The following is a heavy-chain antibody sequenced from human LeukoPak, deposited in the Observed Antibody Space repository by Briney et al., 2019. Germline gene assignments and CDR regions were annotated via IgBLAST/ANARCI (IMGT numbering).Heavy chain of an antibody. D-gene: IGHD1-26*01. CDR3: ARHSGSYVYYYYGMDV. V-gene: IGHV4-59*08. Sequence: PSETLSLTCTVSGGSISSYYWSWIRQPPGKGLEWIGYIYYSGSTNYNPSLKSRVTVSVDTSKNQFSLKPSSVTAADTAVYYCARHSGSYVYYYYGMDVWGQGTTVTVSS. J-gene: IGHJ6*02. CDR1: GGSISSYY. CDR2: IYYSGST.